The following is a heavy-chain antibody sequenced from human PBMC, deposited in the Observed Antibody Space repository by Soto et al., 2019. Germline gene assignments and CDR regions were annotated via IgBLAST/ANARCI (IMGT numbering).Heavy chain of an antibody. CDR3: AGDMVGDNGSSFDY. V-gene: IGHV1-3*01. Sequence: QVQLVQSGAEVKTPGASVKLSCKASGYGFSGYSIHWVRQAPGQRLEWMGWINAGNGATKYSQKLQGIVTITWATSAGTADMELSSLRSEDTAVYYCAGDMVGDNGSSFDYWGQGTLVTVST. CDR1: GYGFSGYS. CDR2: INAGNGAT. J-gene: IGHJ4*02. D-gene: IGHD4-17*01.